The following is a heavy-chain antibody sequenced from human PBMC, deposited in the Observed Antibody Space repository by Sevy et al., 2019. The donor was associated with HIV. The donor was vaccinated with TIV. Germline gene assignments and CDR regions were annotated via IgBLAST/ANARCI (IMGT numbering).Heavy chain of an antibody. V-gene: IGHV3-23*01. J-gene: IGHJ4*02. CDR1: GFTFSSYA. CDR2: ISGSGGST. CDR3: ASRTYYYDSSGYYRDY. Sequence: GGSLRLSCAASGFTFSSYAMSWVRQAPGKGLEWVSAISGSGGSTYYADSVKGRFTISRDNSKNTLYLQMNSLRAEDTAVYYCASRTYYYDSSGYYRDYWGQRTLVTVSS. D-gene: IGHD3-22*01.